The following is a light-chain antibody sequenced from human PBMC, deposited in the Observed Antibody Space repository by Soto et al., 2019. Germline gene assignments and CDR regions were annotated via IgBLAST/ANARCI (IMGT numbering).Light chain of an antibody. CDR1: QSLLHSNGYDY. CDR3: MQALQTPLT. V-gene: IGKV2-28*01. Sequence: DIVMTQSPLSLPVTPGEPASISCRSSQSLLHSNGYDYLNWYLQKPGQSPQLLIYLCSNRASGVPDRFSGSGSGTDFKLKISRVEAEDVGVYYCMQALQTPLTFGGGTKVEIK. J-gene: IGKJ4*01. CDR2: LCS.